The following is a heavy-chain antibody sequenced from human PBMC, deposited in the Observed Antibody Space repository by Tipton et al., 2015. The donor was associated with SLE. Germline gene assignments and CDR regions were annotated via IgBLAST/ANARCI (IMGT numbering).Heavy chain of an antibody. CDR2: IYYSGNT. Sequence: TLSLTCTVSGGSISSSSYYWGWVRQPPGKGLEWIGSIYYSGNTDYNPSLRSRVTISVDTSKNQFSLRLSSVTAADTAIYYCARTKSWDDDAFDIWGQGTMVTVSS. CDR1: GGSISSSSYY. J-gene: IGHJ3*02. V-gene: IGHV4-39*01. CDR3: ARTKSWDDDAFDI. D-gene: IGHD1-26*01.